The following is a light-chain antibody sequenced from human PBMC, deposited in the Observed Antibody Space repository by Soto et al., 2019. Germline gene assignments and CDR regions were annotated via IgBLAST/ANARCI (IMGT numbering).Light chain of an antibody. CDR2: SNN. CDR3: AAWDDSLNGYV. V-gene: IGLV1-44*01. Sequence: QSVLTQPPSASGTPGQMVTISCSGSSSNIESNTVNWYQQLPGTAPKLLIYSNNQRPSGVPDRFSGSKSGTSASLAISGLQSEDEADYYCAAWDDSLNGYVFGTGTKVTVL. CDR1: SSNIESNT. J-gene: IGLJ1*01.